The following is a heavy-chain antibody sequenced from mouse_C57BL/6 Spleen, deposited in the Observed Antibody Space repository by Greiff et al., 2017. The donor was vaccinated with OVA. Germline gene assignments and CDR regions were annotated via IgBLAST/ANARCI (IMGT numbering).Heavy chain of an antibody. CDR3: ARYYYYGSLYYFDY. CDR1: GYTFTSYW. V-gene: IGHV1-64*01. J-gene: IGHJ2*01. Sequence: QVQLQQPGAELVKPGASVKLSCKASGYTFTSYWMHWVKQRPGQCLEWIGMIHPNSGSTNYNEKFKSKATLTVDKSSSTAYMQLSSLTSEDSAVYYCARYYYYGSLYYFDYWGQGTTLTVSS. CDR2: IHPNSGST. D-gene: IGHD1-1*01.